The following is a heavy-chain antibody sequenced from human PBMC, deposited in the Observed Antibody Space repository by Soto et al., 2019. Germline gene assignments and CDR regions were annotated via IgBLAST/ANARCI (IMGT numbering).Heavy chain of an antibody. J-gene: IGHJ5*02. CDR1: GGSISSSSYY. V-gene: IGHV4-39*02. CDR3: ATELRFLEWYNWFDP. CDR2: IYYSGST. D-gene: IGHD3-3*01. Sequence: PSETLSLTCTVSGGSISSSSYYWGWIRQPPGKGLEWIGSIYYSGSTYYNPSLKSRVTISVDTSKNQFSLKLSSVTAADTAVYYCATELRFLEWYNWFDPWGQGTLVTVSS.